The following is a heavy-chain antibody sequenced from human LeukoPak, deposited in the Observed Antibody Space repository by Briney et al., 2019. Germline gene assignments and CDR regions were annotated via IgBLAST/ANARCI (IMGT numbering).Heavy chain of an antibody. D-gene: IGHD1-20*01. Sequence: GESLKISCKGSGYSFTSYWIGWVRQMPGKGLEWMGIIYPGDSDTRYSPSFQGQVTISADKSISTAYLQWSSLKASDTAMYYCARGPATRSYNWNDEFSGYYYMDVWGKGTTVTVSS. V-gene: IGHV5-51*01. CDR3: ARGPATRSYNWNDEFSGYYYMDV. J-gene: IGHJ6*03. CDR1: GYSFTSYW. CDR2: IYPGDSDT.